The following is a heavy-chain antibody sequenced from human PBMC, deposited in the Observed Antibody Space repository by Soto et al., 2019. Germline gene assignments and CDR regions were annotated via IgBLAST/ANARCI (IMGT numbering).Heavy chain of an antibody. CDR2: MNPNSGNT. CDR1: GYTFTSYD. D-gene: IGHD3-3*01. V-gene: IGHV1-8*01. J-gene: IGHJ6*02. Sequence: AASVKVSCKASGYTFTSYDINGVRQATGQGLEWMGWMNPNSGNTDYAQKFQGRVTMTRNTSISTAYMELSSLRSEDTAVYYCARGSPFWSGYGDMAYYYYYYGMDVWGQGTTVTVSS. CDR3: ARGSPFWSGYGDMAYYYYYYGMDV.